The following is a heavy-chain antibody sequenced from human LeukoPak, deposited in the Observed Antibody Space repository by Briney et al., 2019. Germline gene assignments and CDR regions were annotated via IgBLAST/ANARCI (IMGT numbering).Heavy chain of an antibody. Sequence: SETLSLTCTVSGGSISSYYWSWIRQPPGKGLEWIGYIYYSGSTNYNPSLKSRVTISVDTSKNQFSLKLSSVTAADTAVYYCASRSRGYSGYDWEYYFDYWGQGTLVTVSS. CDR3: ASRSRGYSGYDWEYYFDY. J-gene: IGHJ4*02. CDR2: IYYSGST. D-gene: IGHD5-12*01. CDR1: GGSISSYY. V-gene: IGHV4-59*01.